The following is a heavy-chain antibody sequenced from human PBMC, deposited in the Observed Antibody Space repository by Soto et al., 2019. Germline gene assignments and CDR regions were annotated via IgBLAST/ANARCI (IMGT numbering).Heavy chain of an antibody. D-gene: IGHD6-6*01. CDR1: GFTLSGYA. J-gene: IGHJ6*03. V-gene: IGHV3-64*01. Sequence: EVQLAESGGGLAQPGGSLRLSCAASGFTLSGYAMDWVRQAPGKGLEFVSGISSNGVGTYYANSVQGRFTISRDNSKNTVYLQMGSLRPEDMAVYYCARRARPDFYYMDVWGKGTTVTVS. CDR3: ARRARPDFYYMDV. CDR2: ISSNGVGT.